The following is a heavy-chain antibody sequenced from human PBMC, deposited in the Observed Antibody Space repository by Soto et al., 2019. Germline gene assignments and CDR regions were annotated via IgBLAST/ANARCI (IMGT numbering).Heavy chain of an antibody. V-gene: IGHV3-30*18. CDR1: GCSFSRYG. D-gene: IGHD5-18*01. Sequence: GCLSLSSEASGCSFSRYGMHWVRQAPGKGLELVAVISYDGSNKYYADSVKGRFTISRDNSKNTLYLQMNSMRAEDTAVYYCAKLKIQLWLGKGYFDYWGQGTLVTVSS. J-gene: IGHJ4*02. CDR3: AKLKIQLWLGKGYFDY. CDR2: ISYDGSNK.